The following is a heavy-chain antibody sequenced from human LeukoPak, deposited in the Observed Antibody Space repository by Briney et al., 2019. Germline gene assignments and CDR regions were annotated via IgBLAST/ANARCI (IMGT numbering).Heavy chain of an antibody. J-gene: IGHJ4*02. CDR2: ISSSGGST. CDR3: AKARSVDLWTVPFDH. D-gene: IGHD3-10*01. CDR1: GFTFSSYA. V-gene: IGHV3-23*01. Sequence: GGSLRLSCAASGFTFSSYAMNWVRQAPRKGLEWVSSISSSGGSTYYADSVKGRFTISRDNSKNTLYLQMNSLRAGDTAVYYCAKARSVDLWTVPFDHWGQGTLVTVSS.